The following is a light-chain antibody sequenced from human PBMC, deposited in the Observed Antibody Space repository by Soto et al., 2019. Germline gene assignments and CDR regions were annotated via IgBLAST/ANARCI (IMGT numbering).Light chain of an antibody. V-gene: IGLV2-23*02. CDR3: CSYAGSSTAWV. J-gene: IGLJ3*02. Sequence: QSALTQPASVSGSPGQSITISCTGTSSDVGSYNLVSWYQQHPGKAPKLMIYEVSKRPSGVSNRFSGSKSGNTASLTISGLQAEDEADYYCCSYAGSSTAWVFGGGTAVTVL. CDR1: SSDVGSYNL. CDR2: EVS.